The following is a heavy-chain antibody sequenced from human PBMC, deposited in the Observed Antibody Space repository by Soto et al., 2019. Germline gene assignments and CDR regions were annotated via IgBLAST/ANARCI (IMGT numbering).Heavy chain of an antibody. V-gene: IGHV3-23*01. CDR1: GFIFRNHA. CDR3: AKQDRSSWYILDS. Sequence: EVQLLESGGGLVQPGGSLRLSCAASGFIFRNHAMSWVRQAPGKGLEWVSAISGSGGNTYYADSVKGRFTISRDNSKNTVYLQVNSLRAEDTAVYYCAKQDRSSWYILDSWGQGTLVTVSS. CDR2: ISGSGGNT. D-gene: IGHD6-13*01. J-gene: IGHJ4*02.